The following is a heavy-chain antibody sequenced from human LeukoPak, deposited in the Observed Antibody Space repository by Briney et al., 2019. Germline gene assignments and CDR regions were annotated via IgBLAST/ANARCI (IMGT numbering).Heavy chain of an antibody. D-gene: IGHD3-9*01. Sequence: PSQTLSLTCTVSGGSISSSSYYWGWIRQPPGKGLEWIGSIYYSGSTYYNPSLKSRVTISVDTSKNQFSLKLSSVTAADTAVYYCARHSENYDILTGYSATPFDYWGQGTLVTVSS. CDR1: GGSISSSSYY. J-gene: IGHJ4*02. CDR3: ARHSENYDILTGYSATPFDY. V-gene: IGHV4-39*01. CDR2: IYYSGST.